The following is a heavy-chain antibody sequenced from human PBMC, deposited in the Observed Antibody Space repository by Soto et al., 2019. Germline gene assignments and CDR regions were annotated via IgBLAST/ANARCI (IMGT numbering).Heavy chain of an antibody. J-gene: IGHJ6*02. V-gene: IGHV1-69*01. CDR1: GGTFSSYP. CDR3: ARVGYVTNYGMAV. CDR2: IIPFFGTS. D-gene: IGHD2-8*02. Sequence: QVQLVQSGAEVKKPGSSVKVSCKASGGTFSSYPLNWVRQAPGQGLEWMGGIIPFFGTSNYGQKFQGRVTITADESTSTAYMELRNLRSEDTAGYYCARVGYVTNYGMAVWGQGTTVTVSS.